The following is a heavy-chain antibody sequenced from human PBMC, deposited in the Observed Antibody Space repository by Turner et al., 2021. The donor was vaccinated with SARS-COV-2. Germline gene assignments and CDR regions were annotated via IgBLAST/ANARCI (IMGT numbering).Heavy chain of an antibody. D-gene: IGHD3-10*01. Sequence: EVQLVESGGGLVQPGGSLRLSCAASGFTFSNYDMHWVCQATGKGLEWVSAVGTAGDTYYPGSVKGRFTISRENGKNSLYLQMNSLRAGDTAVYYCARAKFRGLISWFDPWGQGTLVTVSS. V-gene: IGHV3-13*04. CDR1: GFTFSNYD. CDR2: VGTAGDT. CDR3: ARAKFRGLISWFDP. J-gene: IGHJ5*02.